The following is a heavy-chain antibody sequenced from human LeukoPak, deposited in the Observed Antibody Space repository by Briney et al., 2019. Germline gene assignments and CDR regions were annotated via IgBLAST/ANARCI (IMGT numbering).Heavy chain of an antibody. J-gene: IGHJ4*02. V-gene: IGHV1-18*01. CDR1: GYTFTSYG. CDR2: ISAYNGNT. CDR3: ARGPPVFCSSTSCYVGPPDY. D-gene: IGHD2-2*01. Sequence: GASVKVSCKASGYTFTSYGISWVRQAPGQGLEWMGWISAYNGNTNYAQKLQGRVTMTTDTPTSTAYMELRSLRSDDTAVYYCARGPPVFCSSTSCYVGPPDYWGQGTLVTVSS.